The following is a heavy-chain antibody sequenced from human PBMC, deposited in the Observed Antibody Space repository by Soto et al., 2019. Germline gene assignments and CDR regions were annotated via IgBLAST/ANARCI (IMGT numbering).Heavy chain of an antibody. D-gene: IGHD3-22*01. CDR3: ARTKYESSAYYYWYLGL. Sequence: QVELVQSGAEVKKPGSSVKVSCQASEDTFRNYAISWVRQAPGQGLEWMGGIIPIFGTANYAQKFQGRVTITADTSAKTVYLELSSLSSEETAVYYCARTKYESSAYYYWYLGLWGRGTLVTVSS. CDR2: IIPIFGTA. J-gene: IGHJ2*01. V-gene: IGHV1-69*06. CDR1: EDTFRNYA.